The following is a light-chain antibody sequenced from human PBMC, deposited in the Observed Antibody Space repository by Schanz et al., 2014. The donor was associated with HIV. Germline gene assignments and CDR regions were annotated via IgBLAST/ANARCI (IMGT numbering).Light chain of an antibody. CDR1: NSNTRRSP. CDR2: ANN. Sequence: QSVLTQPPSASGTPGQRVTISCSGSNSNTRRSPVNWYQQLPGTAPQLLIYANNQRPSGVPDRFSGSKSGTSASLTVSGLQAEDEADYYCSSYAGNNNLGVFGTGTKLTVL. J-gene: IGLJ1*01. CDR3: SSYAGNNNLGV. V-gene: IGLV1-44*01.